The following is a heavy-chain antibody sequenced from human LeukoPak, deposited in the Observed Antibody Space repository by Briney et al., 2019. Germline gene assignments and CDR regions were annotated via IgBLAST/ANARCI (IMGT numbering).Heavy chain of an antibody. D-gene: IGHD4-17*01. CDR3: AKDHGDYDLDY. CDR1: GFTFSRHG. V-gene: IGHV3-30*02. J-gene: IGHJ4*02. CDR2: IQYDESNK. Sequence: PGGSLRLSCAASGFTFSRHGMHWVRQAPGKGLEWVAFIQYDESNKYYADSVKGRFTISRDNSKNTLYLQMNSLRAEDTAVYYCAKDHGDYDLDYWGQGTLVTVSS.